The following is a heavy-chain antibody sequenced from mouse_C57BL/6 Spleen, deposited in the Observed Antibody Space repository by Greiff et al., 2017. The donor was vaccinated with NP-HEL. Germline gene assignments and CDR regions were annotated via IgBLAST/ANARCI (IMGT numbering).Heavy chain of an antibody. CDR2: IDPEDGDT. Sequence: VQLQQSGAELVRPGASVKLSCTASGFNIKDYYMHWVKQRPEQGLEWIGRIDPEDGDTEYAPKFPGKATMTADTSSNTAYLQLSSLTSEDTAVYYCTIYYCGSSYWYFGVWGTGTTVTVSS. CDR3: TIYYCGSSYWYFGV. J-gene: IGHJ1*03. CDR1: GFNIKDYY. D-gene: IGHD1-1*01. V-gene: IGHV14-1*01.